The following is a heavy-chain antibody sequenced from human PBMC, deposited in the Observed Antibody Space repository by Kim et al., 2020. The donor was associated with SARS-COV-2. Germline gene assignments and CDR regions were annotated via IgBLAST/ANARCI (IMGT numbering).Heavy chain of an antibody. V-gene: IGHV3-23*01. CDR3: AKDSRDSLPLAYCGGDCYSDGMDV. D-gene: IGHD2-21*02. CDR1: GFTFSSYA. J-gene: IGHJ6*02. Sequence: GGSLRLSCAASGFTFSSYAMSWVRQAPGKGLEWVSAISGSGGSTYYADSVKGRFTISRDNSKNTLYLQMNSLRAEDTAVYYCAKDSRDSLPLAYCGGDCYSDGMDVWGQGTTVTVSS. CDR2: ISGSGGST.